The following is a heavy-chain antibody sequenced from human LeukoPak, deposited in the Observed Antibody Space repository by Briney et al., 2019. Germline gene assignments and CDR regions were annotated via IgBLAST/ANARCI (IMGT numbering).Heavy chain of an antibody. CDR2: IWNDGSNK. J-gene: IGHJ4*02. V-gene: IGHV3-33*08. CDR1: GFTFSSYG. CDR3: ARGQSAAGPSFDY. D-gene: IGHD6-13*01. Sequence: GGSLRLSCAASGFTFSSYGMHWVRQAPGKGLEWVAVIWNDGSNKYYGDSVKGRFTISRDNSKNTLYLQMNSLRAEDTAVYYCARGQSAAGPSFDYWGQGTLVTVSS.